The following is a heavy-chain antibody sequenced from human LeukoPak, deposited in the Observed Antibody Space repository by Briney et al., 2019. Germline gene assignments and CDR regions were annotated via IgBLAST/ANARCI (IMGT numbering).Heavy chain of an antibody. CDR1: GYTLTSYG. CDR2: ISAYNGNT. V-gene: IGHV1-18*01. CDR3: ARVWCGGDCCSFDY. D-gene: IGHD2-21*02. Sequence: ASVKVSCKASGYTLTSYGISWVRQAPGQGLEWMGWISAYNGNTNYAQKLQGRVTMTTDTSTSTAYMELRSLRSDDTAVYYCARVWCGGDCCSFDYWGQGTLVTVSS. J-gene: IGHJ4*02.